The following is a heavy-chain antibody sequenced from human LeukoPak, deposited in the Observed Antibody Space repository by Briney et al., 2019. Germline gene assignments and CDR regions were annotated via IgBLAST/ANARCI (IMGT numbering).Heavy chain of an antibody. CDR2: INHSGST. V-gene: IGHV4-34*01. D-gene: IGHD2-15*01. J-gene: IGHJ6*03. CDR3: ARENVVVVAATRGDYYYYYYMDV. Sequence: SETLSLTCAVYGGSFSGYYWSWIRQPPGKGLEWIREINHSGSTNYNPSLKSRVTISVDTSKNQFSLKLSSVTAADTAVYYCARENVVVVAATRGDYYYYYYMDVWGKGTTVTVSS. CDR1: GGSFSGYY.